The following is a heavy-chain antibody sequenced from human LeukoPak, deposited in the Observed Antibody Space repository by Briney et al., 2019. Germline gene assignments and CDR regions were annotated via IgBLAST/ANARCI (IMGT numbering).Heavy chain of an antibody. D-gene: IGHD5-18*01. J-gene: IGHJ4*02. CDR3: ARVGYTYGYFDY. CDR2: ISSTSRTI. Sequence: GSLRLSCAGSGFTFTTYSMNWVRQAPGKGLEWVSYISSTSRTIYYADSVKGRFTISRDNAKNSLYLHMNSLRAEDTAVYYCARVGYTYGYFDYWGQGTLVTVPS. V-gene: IGHV3-48*01. CDR1: GFTFTTYS.